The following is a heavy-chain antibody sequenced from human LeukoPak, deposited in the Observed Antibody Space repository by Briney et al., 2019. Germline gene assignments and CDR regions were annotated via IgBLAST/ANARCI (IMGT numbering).Heavy chain of an antibody. CDR2: VSNDGNDK. CDR1: GFTFSLFG. J-gene: IGHJ3*02. CDR3: AKDRPNYYETSGPLEGDALDT. V-gene: IGHV3-30*18. Sequence: PGGSLRLSCAASGFTFSLFGMHWVRQAPGKGLEWVAIVSNDGNDKKYADSVWGRFTISRDNSENIVYLQMTNLRPEDTALYYCAKDRPNYYETSGPLEGDALDTWGQGTMVIVSS. D-gene: IGHD3-22*01.